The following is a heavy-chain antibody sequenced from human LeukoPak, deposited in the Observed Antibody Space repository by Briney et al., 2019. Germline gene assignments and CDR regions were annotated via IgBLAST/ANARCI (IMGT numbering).Heavy chain of an antibody. CDR2: ISSSSSYI. Sequence: GGSLRLSCAASGFTFSSYSMNWVRQAPGKGLEWVSSISSSSSYIYYADSVKGRFTISRDNAKNSLYLQMNSLRAEDAAVYYCARVRITMVRGVIYYYYMDVWGKGTTVTVSS. V-gene: IGHV3-21*01. CDR3: ARVRITMVRGVIYYYYMDV. D-gene: IGHD3-10*01. CDR1: GFTFSSYS. J-gene: IGHJ6*03.